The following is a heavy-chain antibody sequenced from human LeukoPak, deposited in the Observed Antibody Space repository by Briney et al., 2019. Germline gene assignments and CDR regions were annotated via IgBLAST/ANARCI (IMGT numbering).Heavy chain of an antibody. CDR2: INHSGST. D-gene: IGHD3-10*01. CDR3: ASLPITAYYFDY. Sequence: SETLSLTCAVYGGSFSGYYWSWIRQPPGKGLEWIGEINHSGSTNYNPSLKSRVTISVDTSKNQFSLKLSPVTAADTAVYYCASLPITAYYFDYWGQGTLVTVSS. J-gene: IGHJ4*02. V-gene: IGHV4-34*01. CDR1: GGSFSGYY.